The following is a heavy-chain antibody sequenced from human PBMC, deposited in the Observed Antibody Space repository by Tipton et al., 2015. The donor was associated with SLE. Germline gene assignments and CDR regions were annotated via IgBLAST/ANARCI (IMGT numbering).Heavy chain of an antibody. CDR3: ARMRGGYNAHH. CDR1: GGSISSHY. J-gene: IGHJ5*02. CDR2: IYDTGST. Sequence: TLSLTCTVSGGSISSHYWSWIRQSPGKGLEWIGYIYDTGSTHYNPSVRSRVSISLDTSKNQFSLKVKSVTTADTAVYYCARMRGGYNAHHWGQGILVTVSS. V-gene: IGHV4-59*11. D-gene: IGHD5-24*01.